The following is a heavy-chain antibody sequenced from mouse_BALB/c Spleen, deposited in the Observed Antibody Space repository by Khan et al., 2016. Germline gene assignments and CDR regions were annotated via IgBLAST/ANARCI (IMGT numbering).Heavy chain of an antibody. CDR2: IYPGDGDT. CDR3: ARGTPFAN. Sequence: QVQLKESVAELVRPGSSVKISCKASGFAFSSYWMNWVKQRPGQGLEWIGQIYPGDGDTNYTGKFTGKATLTADKSSSTVYMQLSSLTSEDSAVYVCARGTPFANWGQGTLVTVSA. D-gene: IGHD2-14*01. CDR1: GFAFSSYW. V-gene: IGHV1-80*01. J-gene: IGHJ3*01.